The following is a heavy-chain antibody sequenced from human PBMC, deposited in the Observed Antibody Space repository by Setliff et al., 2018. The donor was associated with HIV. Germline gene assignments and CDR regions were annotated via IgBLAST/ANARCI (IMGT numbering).Heavy chain of an antibody. J-gene: IGHJ3*02. CDR1: GYIFISYG. D-gene: IGHD3-10*01. Sequence: ASVKVSCKASGYIFISYGFSWVRQAPGQGLEWMGWISAYNGNTNYAQKLQVRVTMTTDTSTITAYMELRNLRSDYTAVYYCARAPKRVYYYGSGTYLHDSFDIWGQGTMVTVSS. CDR2: ISAYNGNT. CDR3: ARAPKRVYYYGSGTYLHDSFDI. V-gene: IGHV1-18*01.